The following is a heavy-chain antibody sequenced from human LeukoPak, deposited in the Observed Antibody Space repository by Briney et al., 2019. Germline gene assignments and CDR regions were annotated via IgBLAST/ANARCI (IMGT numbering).Heavy chain of an antibody. Sequence: GRSPRLSCAASGFTFDDYAMHWDRQAPGKGLEWVSGISWNSGSIGYADSVKGRFTISRDNAKNSLYLQMNSLRAEDTALYYCAKADMIPSDSSGLPPTYYFDYWGQGTLVTVSS. J-gene: IGHJ4*02. CDR3: AKADMIPSDSSGLPPTYYFDY. CDR2: ISWNSGSI. D-gene: IGHD3-22*01. CDR1: GFTFDDYA. V-gene: IGHV3-9*01.